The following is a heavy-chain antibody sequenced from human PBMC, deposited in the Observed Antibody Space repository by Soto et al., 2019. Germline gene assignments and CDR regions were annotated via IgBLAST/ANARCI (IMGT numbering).Heavy chain of an antibody. CDR2: ISGYNDNT. D-gene: IGHD3-22*01. J-gene: IGHJ4*02. CDR1: GYTFSSYG. Sequence: ASVKVSCKASGYTFSSYGINWVRQAPGQGLEWMGWISGYNDNTDYAQKLQDRVAMTTDTSTSTAYMELRSLRSDDTAVYYCARDPKYYFDGSGYYLDYWGQGTLVTVSS. CDR3: ARDPKYYFDGSGYYLDY. V-gene: IGHV1-18*01.